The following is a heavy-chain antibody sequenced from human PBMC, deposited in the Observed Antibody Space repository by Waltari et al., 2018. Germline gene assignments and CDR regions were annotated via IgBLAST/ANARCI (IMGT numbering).Heavy chain of an antibody. CDR3: ARSVNWNYGINYYYYYMDV. Sequence: QLQLQESGPGLVKPSETLSLTCTVSGGSISSSSYYWGWIRQPPGKGLEWIGSIYYSGSTYYNPALKSRVTISVGTSKNQVSLKLSSVTAADTAVYYCARSVNWNYGINYYYYYMDVWGKGTTVTVSS. J-gene: IGHJ6*03. V-gene: IGHV4-39*01. CDR1: GGSISSSSYY. D-gene: IGHD1-7*01. CDR2: IYYSGST.